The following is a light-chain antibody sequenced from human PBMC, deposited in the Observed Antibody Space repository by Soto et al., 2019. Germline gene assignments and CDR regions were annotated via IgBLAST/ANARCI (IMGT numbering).Light chain of an antibody. CDR2: CAS. CDR3: QQYYTTPLT. V-gene: IGKV4-1*01. J-gene: IGKJ4*01. Sequence: DIVMTQSPDSLAAFLGERATINCKSSQSLFYSSNHKNYLAWYQQKPGRPPKLLFYCASTRESGVPDRFTGSGSGTDFTLTISSLQAEDVAIYYCQQYYTTPLTFGGGTKVEIK. CDR1: QSLFYSSNHKNY.